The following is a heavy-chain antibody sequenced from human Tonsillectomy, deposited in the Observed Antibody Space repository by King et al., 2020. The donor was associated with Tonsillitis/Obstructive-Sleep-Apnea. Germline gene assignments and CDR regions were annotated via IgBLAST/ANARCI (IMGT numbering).Heavy chain of an antibody. CDR2: ISGSGGSK. V-gene: IGHV3-23*04. CDR1: GFTFSSYA. J-gene: IGHJ6*02. Sequence: VQLVESGGGLVQPGGSLRLSCAASGFTFSSYAMSWVRQAPGKGKEWVSGISGSGGSKYYADSVKGRFTISRDNSKNTLYLQMNSLRAEDTAVYYCAKGESIVTVWPEGGMDVWGQGTTVTVSS. CDR3: AKGESIVTVWPEGGMDV. D-gene: IGHD6-6*01.